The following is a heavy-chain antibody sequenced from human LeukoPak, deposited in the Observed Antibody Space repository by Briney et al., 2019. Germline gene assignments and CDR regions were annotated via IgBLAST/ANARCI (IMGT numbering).Heavy chain of an antibody. J-gene: IGHJ4*02. CDR3: ARSVRITKVRGVITPPYYFDY. Sequence: PGGSLRLSCAASGFTFSSYSMNWVRQAPGKGLEWVSYISSSSSTIYYADSVKGRFTISRDNAKNSLYLQMNSLRAEDTAVYYCARSVRITKVRGVITPPYYFDYWGQGTLVTVSS. CDR1: GFTFSSYS. CDR2: ISSSSSTI. V-gene: IGHV3-48*04. D-gene: IGHD3-10*01.